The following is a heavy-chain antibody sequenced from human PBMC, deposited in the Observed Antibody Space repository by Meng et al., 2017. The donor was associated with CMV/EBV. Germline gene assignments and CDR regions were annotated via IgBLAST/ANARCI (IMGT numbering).Heavy chain of an antibody. D-gene: IGHD6-6*01. CDR2: IIPIFGTA. V-gene: IGHV1-69*05. CDR1: GDTFSSYA. J-gene: IGHJ4*02. Sequence: CKASGDTFSSYAISWVRQAPGQGLEWMGGIIPIFGTANYAQKFQGRVTITTDESTSTAYMELSSLRSEDTAVYYCAIAARPHWDYFDYWGQGTLVTVSS. CDR3: AIAARPHWDYFDY.